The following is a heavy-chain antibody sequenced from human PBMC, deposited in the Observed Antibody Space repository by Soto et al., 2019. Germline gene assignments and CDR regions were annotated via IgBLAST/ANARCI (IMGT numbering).Heavy chain of an antibody. D-gene: IGHD6-19*01. J-gene: IGHJ4*02. CDR1: GGSMISYY. CDR3: AREVRGSGGWFWDY. CDR2: IHHSGST. Sequence: QVQLQESGPGLVKPSETLSLTCSVSGGSMISYYWSWLRQSPGKGLEWIGYIHHSGSTLYNPSLNNRATVSLDRSNNQFSLKLTSVTAADTAFYYCAREVRGSGGWFWDYWGQGTLVTVSS. V-gene: IGHV4-59*01.